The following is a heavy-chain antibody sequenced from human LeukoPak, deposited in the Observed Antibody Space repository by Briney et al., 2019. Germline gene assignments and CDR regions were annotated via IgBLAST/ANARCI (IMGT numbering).Heavy chain of an antibody. CDR2: ISSSGSTI. Sequence: GGSLRLSCAASGFTFSDYYMSWIRQAPGKGPEWVSYISSSGSTIYYADSVKGRFTISRDNAKNSLYLQMNSLRAEDTAVYYCARDSTSIAARPPKYYYYMDVWGKGATVTVSS. J-gene: IGHJ6*03. V-gene: IGHV3-11*04. CDR3: ARDSTSIAARPPKYYYYMDV. D-gene: IGHD6-6*01. CDR1: GFTFSDYY.